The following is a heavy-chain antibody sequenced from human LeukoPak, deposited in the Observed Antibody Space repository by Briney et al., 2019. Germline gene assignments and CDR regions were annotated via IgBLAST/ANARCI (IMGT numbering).Heavy chain of an antibody. CDR3: ATEVGQWLVRT. J-gene: IGHJ5*02. V-gene: IGHV4-38-2*01. D-gene: IGHD6-19*01. Sequence: SETLSLTCGVSSYSISSGYYWGRIRQPPGKGLEWIGSIYHSGRTYYNPSLKSRVTISVDTSKNQFSLKLTSVTAADTAVYYCATEVGQWLVRTWGQGTLVTVSS. CDR2: IYHSGRT. CDR1: SYSISSGYY.